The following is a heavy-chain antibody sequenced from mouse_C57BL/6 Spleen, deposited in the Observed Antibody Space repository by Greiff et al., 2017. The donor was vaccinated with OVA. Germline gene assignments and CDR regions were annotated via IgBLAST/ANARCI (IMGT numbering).Heavy chain of an antibody. CDR3: ARRYGNSGGYFDY. Sequence: DVQLQESGPGLVKPSQSLSLTCSVTGYSITSGYYWNWIRQFPGNKLEWMGYISYDGSNNYNPFLKNRISITRDTSKNQFFLKLNSMTTEDAAANYCARRYGNSGGYFDYWGQGTTLTVSS. CDR1: GYSITSGYY. J-gene: IGHJ2*01. D-gene: IGHD2-1*01. CDR2: ISYDGSN. V-gene: IGHV3-6*01.